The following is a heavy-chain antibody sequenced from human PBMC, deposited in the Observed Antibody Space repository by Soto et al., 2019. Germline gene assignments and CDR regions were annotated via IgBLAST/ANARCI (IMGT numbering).Heavy chain of an antibody. V-gene: IGHV3-33*01. J-gene: IGHJ6*02. CDR2: IWYDGSNK. D-gene: IGHD5-12*01. CDR3: ARLKGYSGYDVSYGLDV. Sequence: QVQLVESGGGVVQPGRSLRLSCAASGFTFSTYGMHWVRQAPGKGLEWVAVIWYDGSNKYYAESVKGRFTISRDNSKNTLYVQMHRLRAEDTAVYYCARLKGYSGYDVSYGLDVWGQGTTVTVSS. CDR1: GFTFSTYG.